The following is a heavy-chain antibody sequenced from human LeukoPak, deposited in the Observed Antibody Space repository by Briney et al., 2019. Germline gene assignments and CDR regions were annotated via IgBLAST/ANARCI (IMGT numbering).Heavy chain of an antibody. V-gene: IGHV6-1*01. CDR1: GDSVPSNSAA. J-gene: IGHJ6*03. Sequence: SQTLSLTCAISGDSVPSNSAAWNWIRQSPSRGLEWLGRAYYRSKWYNDYAVSVKSRITINPDTSKNQFSLQLNSVTPEDTAVYYCARDVGYSYGYWGYYYYYMDVWGKGTTVTVSS. CDR3: ARDVGYSYGYWGYYYYYMDV. D-gene: IGHD5-18*01. CDR2: AYYRSKWYN.